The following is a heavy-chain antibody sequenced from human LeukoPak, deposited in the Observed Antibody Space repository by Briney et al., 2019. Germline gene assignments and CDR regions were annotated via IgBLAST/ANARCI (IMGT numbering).Heavy chain of an antibody. J-gene: IGHJ4*02. D-gene: IGHD3-16*01. CDR2: IRTKAYGGTP. V-gene: IGHV3-49*04. CDR1: GFTFGDSP. Sequence: PGGSLRLSCTTSGFTFGDSPMSWVCQAPGKGLEWVGFIRTKAYGGTPEYAASVKGRFTISRDDSRSITYLQMNSLQTEDTAVYYCTRDYGNWGQGTLVTVSS. CDR3: TRDYGN.